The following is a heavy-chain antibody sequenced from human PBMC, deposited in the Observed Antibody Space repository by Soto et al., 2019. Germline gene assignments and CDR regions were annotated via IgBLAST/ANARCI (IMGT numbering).Heavy chain of an antibody. D-gene: IGHD2-21*02. CDR2: INPSGGST. CDR1: GYTFTGYY. Sequence: QVQLVQSGAEVKKPGASVKVSCKASGYTFTGYYIYWVRQAPGQGLEWMGIINPSGGSTSHAQKFHGRVTVTRDTSTSTVYMELSSLRSEDTAVYYCARGGAYCGGDCYTREHNWFDPWGQGTLVTVSS. J-gene: IGHJ5*02. CDR3: ARGGAYCGGDCYTREHNWFDP. V-gene: IGHV1-46*01.